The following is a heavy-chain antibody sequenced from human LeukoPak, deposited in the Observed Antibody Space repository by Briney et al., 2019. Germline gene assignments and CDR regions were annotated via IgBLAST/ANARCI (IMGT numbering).Heavy chain of an antibody. CDR3: ARRAAADTNYYYYYMDV. D-gene: IGHD6-13*01. Sequence: SQTRSLTCTVSGGSISSGGYYWSWIRQPPGKGLEWVGYIYYSGSTYYNPSLKSRVTISVDTSKNQFSLKLSSVTAADTAVYYCARRAAADTNYYYYYMDVWGKGTTVTVSS. J-gene: IGHJ6*03. V-gene: IGHV4-31*03. CDR1: GGSISSGGYY. CDR2: IYYSGST.